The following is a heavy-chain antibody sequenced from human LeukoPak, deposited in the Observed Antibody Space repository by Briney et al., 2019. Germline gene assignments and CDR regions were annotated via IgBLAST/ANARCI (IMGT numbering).Heavy chain of an antibody. D-gene: IGHD4-23*01. Sequence: SETLSLTCAVYGGSFSGYYWSWIRQPPGKGLEWIGEINHSGSTNYNPSLKSRVTISVDTSKNHFSLKLSSVTAADTAVYYCARGRPRITPFDYWGLGTLVTVSS. CDR1: GGSFSGYY. J-gene: IGHJ4*02. CDR3: ARGRPRITPFDY. CDR2: INHSGST. V-gene: IGHV4-34*01.